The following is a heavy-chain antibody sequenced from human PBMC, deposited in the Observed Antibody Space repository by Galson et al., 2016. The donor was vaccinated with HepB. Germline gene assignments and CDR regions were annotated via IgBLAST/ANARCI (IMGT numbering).Heavy chain of an antibody. V-gene: IGHV4-61*01. Sequence: LTCTVSGGSVSSGSYYWSWIRQPPGKGLEWIGYIYYSGRINYNPSLKSRVTISVDTSKNQLSLKLSSVTAADTAVYYCAAGWFEYSDYWGQGTLVTVSS. D-gene: IGHD3-10*01. J-gene: IGHJ4*02. CDR1: GGSVSSGSYY. CDR3: AAGWFEYSDY. CDR2: IYYSGRI.